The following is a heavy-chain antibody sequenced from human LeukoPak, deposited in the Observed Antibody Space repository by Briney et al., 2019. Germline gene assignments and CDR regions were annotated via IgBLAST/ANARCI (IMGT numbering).Heavy chain of an antibody. V-gene: IGHV1-18*01. J-gene: IGHJ4*02. CDR1: GYTFTSYG. CDR3: ARRYHLGYCSSTSCYAGPPQFDY. D-gene: IGHD2-2*01. CDR2: ISAYNGNT. Sequence: ASVKVSCKASGYTFTSYGISWVRQAPGQGLEWMGWISAYNGNTNYAQKLQGRVTMATDTSTSTAYMGLRSLRSDDTAVYYCARRYHLGYCSSTSCYAGPPQFDYWGQGTLVTVSS.